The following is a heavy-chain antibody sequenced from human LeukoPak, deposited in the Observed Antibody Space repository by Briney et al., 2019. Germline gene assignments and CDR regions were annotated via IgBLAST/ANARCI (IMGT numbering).Heavy chain of an antibody. V-gene: IGHV3-30*19. J-gene: IGHJ4*02. CDR3: ARDRVGCFDY. CDR2: ISYDGSNK. CDR1: GFSFSDYG. Sequence: PGGSLRLSCGASGFSFSDYGMHWVRQAPGKGLEWVAVISYDGSNKYYADSVKGRFTISRDNSKNTLYLQMNSLRAEDTAVYYCARDRVGCFDYWGQGTLVTVSS. D-gene: IGHD1-26*01.